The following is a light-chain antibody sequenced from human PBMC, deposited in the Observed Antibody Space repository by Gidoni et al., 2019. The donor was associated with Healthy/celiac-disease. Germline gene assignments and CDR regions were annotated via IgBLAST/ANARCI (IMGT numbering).Light chain of an antibody. CDR2: DVS. V-gene: IGLV2-11*01. CDR1: SSDVGGYNY. J-gene: IGLJ1*01. CDR3: CSYAGSYTLYV. Sequence: QSALTQPRSVSGSPGQSVTISCTGTSSDVGGYNYVAWYQQPPGKAPKLIISDVSKRPSGVPDRFAGSKSGNTASLTISGLQAEDEADYYCCSYAGSYTLYVFGTGTKVTVL.